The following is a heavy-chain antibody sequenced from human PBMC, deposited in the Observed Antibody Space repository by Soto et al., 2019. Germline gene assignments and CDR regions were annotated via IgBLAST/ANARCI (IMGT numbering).Heavy chain of an antibody. CDR1: GGSISSYY. D-gene: IGHD2-8*01. Sequence: PSETLSLTCTVSGGSISSYYWSWIRQPPGKGLEWIGYIYYSGSTNYNPSLKSRVTISVDTSKNQFSLKLSSVTAADTAVYYCARKFPYCTNGVCYGPNWFDPWGQGTLVTVSS. CDR2: IYYSGST. J-gene: IGHJ5*02. V-gene: IGHV4-59*01. CDR3: ARKFPYCTNGVCYGPNWFDP.